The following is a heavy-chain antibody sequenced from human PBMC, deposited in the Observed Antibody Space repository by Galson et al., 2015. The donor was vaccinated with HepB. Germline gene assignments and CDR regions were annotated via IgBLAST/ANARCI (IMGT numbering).Heavy chain of an antibody. CDR2: LKSKSDSGTA. CDR3: ATDIDEGYTYGLDY. V-gene: IGHV3-15*01. D-gene: IGHD5-18*01. Sequence: SLRLSCAASGFTFNNAWMSWVRQAPGKGLEWVGRLKSKSDSGTADYAAPVKGRFTISRDDSKNTLYLQMNSLKTEDTAMYYCATDIDEGYTYGLDYWGQGTLVTVSS. CDR1: GFTFNNAW. J-gene: IGHJ4*02.